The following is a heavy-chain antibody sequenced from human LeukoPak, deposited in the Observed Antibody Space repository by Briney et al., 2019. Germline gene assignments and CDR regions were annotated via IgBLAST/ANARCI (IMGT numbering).Heavy chain of an antibody. D-gene: IGHD5-18*01. J-gene: IGHJ5*02. Sequence: GGSLRLSCAASGFTLSSYGMHWVRQAPGKGLEWVAVISYDGSNKYYADSVKGRFTISRDNSKNTLYLQMNGLRAEDTAVYYCAKEPVTGPNWFDPWGQGTLVTVSS. V-gene: IGHV3-30*18. CDR3: AKEPVTGPNWFDP. CDR1: GFTLSSYG. CDR2: ISYDGSNK.